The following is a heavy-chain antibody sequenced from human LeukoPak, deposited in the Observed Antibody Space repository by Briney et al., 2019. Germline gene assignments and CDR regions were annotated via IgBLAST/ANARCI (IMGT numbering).Heavy chain of an antibody. CDR3: ARDHYDILTGLKRFDY. J-gene: IGHJ4*02. D-gene: IGHD3-9*01. Sequence: ASVKVSCKASGYTFTNYGISWVRQAPGQGLEWMGWISAYSGNTNYAQKLQGRVTMTTDTSTSTAYMELRSLRSDDTVVYYCARDHYDILTGLKRFDYWGQGTLVTVSS. CDR2: ISAYSGNT. V-gene: IGHV1-18*01. CDR1: GYTFTNYG.